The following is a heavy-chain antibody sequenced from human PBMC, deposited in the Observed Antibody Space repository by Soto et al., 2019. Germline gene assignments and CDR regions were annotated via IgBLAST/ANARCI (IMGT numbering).Heavy chain of an antibody. CDR3: ARVDGATSHYYYYCMDV. CDR2: MNPNSGNT. Sequence: ASVKVSCKASGYTFTRYDINWVRQATGQGLEWMGWMNPNSGNTGYAQKFQGRVNMNRNTSISTAYMELSSLRSEDTAVYYGARVDGATSHYYYYCMDVWGQGTTVTVSS. J-gene: IGHJ6*02. CDR1: GYTFTRYD. D-gene: IGHD1-26*01. V-gene: IGHV1-8*01.